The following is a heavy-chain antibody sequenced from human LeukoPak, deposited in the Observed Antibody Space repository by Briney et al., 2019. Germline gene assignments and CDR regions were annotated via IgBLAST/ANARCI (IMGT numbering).Heavy chain of an antibody. Sequence: SETLSLTCTASGGSISSYYRSWIRQPAGKGLEWIGRIYTSGSTNYNPSLKSRVTMSVDTSKNQFSLKLSSVTAADTAVYYCAREEPYYYEYYGMDVWGQGTTVTVSS. CDR1: GGSISSYY. V-gene: IGHV4-4*07. CDR2: IYTSGST. J-gene: IGHJ6*02. D-gene: IGHD1-14*01. CDR3: AREEPYYYEYYGMDV.